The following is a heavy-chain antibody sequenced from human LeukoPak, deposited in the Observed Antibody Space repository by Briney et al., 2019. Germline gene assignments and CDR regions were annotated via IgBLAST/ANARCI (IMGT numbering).Heavy chain of an antibody. CDR2: ISSNGGST. V-gene: IGHV3-64*01. J-gene: IGHJ4*02. CDR3: AREFSYSSGWDHFDY. D-gene: IGHD6-19*01. Sequence: SGGSLRLSCAASGFTFSSYAMHWVRQAPGKGLEYVSAISSNGGSTYYANSVKGRFTISRDNSKNTLYLQMGSLRAEDMAVYYCAREFSYSSGWDHFDYWGQGTLVTVSS. CDR1: GFTFSSYA.